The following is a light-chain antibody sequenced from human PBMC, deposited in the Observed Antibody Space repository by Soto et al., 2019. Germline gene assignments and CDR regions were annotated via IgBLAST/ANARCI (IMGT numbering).Light chain of an antibody. CDR2: AAS. V-gene: IGKV1-17*01. CDR1: QDISSH. Sequence: DIQVAHFPSNLSTSVGDRVTIACRASQDISSHLGLFQQKPGKAPKRLIYAASTLESGVPSRFSGSRSGTEFTVIISSLQPEDFAINCCLQHNTYPFTFGPGTRWIS. J-gene: IGKJ3*01. CDR3: LQHNTYPFT.